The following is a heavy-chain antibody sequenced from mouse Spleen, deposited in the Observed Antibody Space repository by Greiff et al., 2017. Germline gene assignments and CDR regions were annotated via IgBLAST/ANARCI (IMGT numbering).Heavy chain of an antibody. D-gene: IGHD2-3*01. V-gene: IGHV14-4*01. J-gene: IGHJ2*01. CDR3: TTSYEGCGCFDY. CDR2: IDTGSGDT. CDR1: GFTFTDYA. Sequence: VQLQQSGAGLVKPGASVKLSCTASGFTFTDYAMPWVKQRPEQGLEWIGWIDTGSGDTDYAEKFKGQATITADKSTNTIYLQLSSLTSEDTAVYYCTTSYEGCGCFDYWGQGTPVTVSS.